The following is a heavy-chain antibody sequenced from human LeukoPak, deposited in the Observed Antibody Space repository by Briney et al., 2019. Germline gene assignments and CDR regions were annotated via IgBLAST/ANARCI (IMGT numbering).Heavy chain of an antibody. Sequence: GGSLRLSCAASGFTVSSNYMSWVRQAPGRGLEWVSVIYSGGSTYYADSVKGRFTISRDNAKNTLYLQMNSLRAEDTAVYYCARGEYYYDSSGSNYFDYWGQGTLVTVSS. J-gene: IGHJ4*02. CDR3: ARGEYYYDSSGSNYFDY. CDR1: GFTVSSNY. D-gene: IGHD3-22*01. V-gene: IGHV3-53*01. CDR2: IYSGGST.